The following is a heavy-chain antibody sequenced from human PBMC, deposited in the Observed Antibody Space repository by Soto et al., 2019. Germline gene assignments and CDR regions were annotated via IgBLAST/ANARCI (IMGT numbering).Heavy chain of an antibody. D-gene: IGHD2-15*01. V-gene: IGHV4-39*01. CDR1: GASLSSISYY. Sequence: LSLTCTVSGASLSSISYYWGWIRQPPGKGLEWVGSIFFTGNIYYNPSLKSRVTISVDTSRNQFSLMVNSVTAADTAVYYCASRHCSGGSCYNPRFDSWCQGALVTVSS. CDR3: ASRHCSGGSCYNPRFDS. J-gene: IGHJ4*02. CDR2: IFFTGNI.